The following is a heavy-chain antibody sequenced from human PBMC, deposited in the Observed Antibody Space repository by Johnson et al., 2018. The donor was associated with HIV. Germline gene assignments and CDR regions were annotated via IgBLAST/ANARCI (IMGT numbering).Heavy chain of an antibody. Sequence: VQLVESGGGVVQPGRSLRLSCAASGFTVSNHWMSWVRQAPGKGLEYVANVNQDGSAKFYVDSVKGRFTISRDNAKNSLYLQMNSLRDEDTAVYYCVTADRGSAWGQGTTVTVSS. CDR2: VNQDGSAK. D-gene: IGHD1-26*01. CDR1: GFTVSNHW. J-gene: IGHJ3*01. V-gene: IGHV3-7*05. CDR3: VTADRGSA.